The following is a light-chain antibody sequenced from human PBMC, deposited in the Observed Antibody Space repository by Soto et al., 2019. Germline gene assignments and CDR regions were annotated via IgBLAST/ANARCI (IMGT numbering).Light chain of an antibody. V-gene: IGKV1-9*01. CDR3: QQVNTYT. CDR1: LCISTY. CDR2: AAS. J-gene: IGKJ3*01. Sequence: DIQLTQSPSFLSASVGDRVTITCRASLCISTYLDWYQQKPGKAPNLLIYAASTLQSGVPSRFSGSGSGTACTLTISSLQPEDVATYYCQQVNTYTFGPGTKVDIK.